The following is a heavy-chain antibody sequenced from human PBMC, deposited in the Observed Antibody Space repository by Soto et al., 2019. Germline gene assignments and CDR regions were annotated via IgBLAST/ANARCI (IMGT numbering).Heavy chain of an antibody. D-gene: IGHD3-3*01. CDR1: GYAFTRSG. J-gene: IGHJ4*02. Sequence: ASVKVSCKASGYAFTRSGISWVRQAPGQGLEWMGWINTKNGRTSYAQRFQDRVTMTTNTSTNSAFIEVRILTSDDTAVYYCASGTGFLRIAFDNWGQGTLVTVSS. CDR2: INTKNGRT. V-gene: IGHV1-18*01. CDR3: ASGTGFLRIAFDN.